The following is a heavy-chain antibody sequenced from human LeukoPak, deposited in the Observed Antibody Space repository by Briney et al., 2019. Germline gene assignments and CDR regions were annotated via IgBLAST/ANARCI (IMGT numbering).Heavy chain of an antibody. D-gene: IGHD5-12*01. CDR2: IIPIFGTA. J-gene: IGHJ5*02. CDR3: ARSSAGYSGYDLRWFDP. V-gene: IGHV1-69*13. Sequence: SVKVSCKASGGTFSSYAISWVRRAPGQGLEWMGGIIPIFGTANYAQKFQGRVTITADESTSTAYMELSSLRSEDTAVYYCARSSAGYSGYDLRWFDPWGQGTLVTVSP. CDR1: GGTFSSYA.